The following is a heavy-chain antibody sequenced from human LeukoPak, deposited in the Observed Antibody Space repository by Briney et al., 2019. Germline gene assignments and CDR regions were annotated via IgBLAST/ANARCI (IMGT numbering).Heavy chain of an antibody. J-gene: IGHJ4*02. CDR1: GYTFTTYD. CDR3: ARDFSSGSYLGDFDY. Sequence: ASVTVSCTASGYTFTTYDINWVRQATGQGLEWMGWMNPNSGNTGYVQKFQGRVTITRNTSISTAYMELSSLRSEDTAVYYCARDFSSGSYLGDFDYWGQGTLVTVSS. D-gene: IGHD1-26*01. V-gene: IGHV1-8*03. CDR2: MNPNSGNT.